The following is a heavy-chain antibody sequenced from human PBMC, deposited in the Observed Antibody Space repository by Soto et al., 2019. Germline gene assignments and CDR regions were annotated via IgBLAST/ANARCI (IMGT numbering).Heavy chain of an antibody. J-gene: IGHJ6*02. D-gene: IGHD3-10*01. CDR2: VYYSGSA. V-gene: IGHV4-61*01. CDR3: ARGMTLVRGVISRRILYGMDV. CDR1: RGSVRSGSYY. Sequence: SETLSLTCTVSRGSVRSGSYYWSWIRQPPGKGLEWIGYVYYSGSADYNPSLKSRVTISFATSERQFSLKLSSVTAADTAVYFCARGMTLVRGVISRRILYGMDVWGQGTTVTSP.